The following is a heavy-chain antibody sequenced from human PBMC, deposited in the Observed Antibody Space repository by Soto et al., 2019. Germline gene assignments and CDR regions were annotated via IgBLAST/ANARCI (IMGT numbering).Heavy chain of an antibody. D-gene: IGHD6-13*01. CDR2: IPFDGINK. V-gene: IGHV3-30*18. CDR3: AKDRVQLEGMDV. CDR1: GFTCSSYG. Sequence: QVQLVESGGGVVQPGRSLRLSCAASGFTCSSYGIHWVRQAPGKGLEWVAVIPFDGINKHYADSVKARFTISRDNSKNTVYLQMNSLRPEDTAVYYCAKDRVQLEGMDVWGQGTTVTVSS. J-gene: IGHJ6*02.